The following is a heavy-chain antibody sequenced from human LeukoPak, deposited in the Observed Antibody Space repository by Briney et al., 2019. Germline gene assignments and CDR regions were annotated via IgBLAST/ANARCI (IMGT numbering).Heavy chain of an antibody. CDR1: GGSISSSSYY. Sequence: SETLSLTCTVSGGSISSSSYYWGWIRQPPGKGLEWIGSIYYSGSTYYNPSLKSRVTISVDTSKNQFSLKLSSVTAADTAVYYCARERIVGPWDYWGQGTLVTVSS. CDR2: IYYSGST. CDR3: ARERIVGPWDY. D-gene: IGHD1-26*01. V-gene: IGHV4-39*02. J-gene: IGHJ4*02.